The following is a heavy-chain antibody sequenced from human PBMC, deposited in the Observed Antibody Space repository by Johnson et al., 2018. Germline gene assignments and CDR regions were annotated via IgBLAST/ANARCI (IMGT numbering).Heavy chain of an antibody. V-gene: IGHV3-30*18. CDR1: GFTFSSYG. J-gene: IGHJ6*02. CDR2: IPYDGSNK. Sequence: QVQLVESGGGVVQPGRSLRLSCAASGFTFSSYGMHWVRQAPGKGLEWVAVIPYDGSNKYYADSVKGRFTISRDNSKNTLYLQMNSLRAEDTAVYYCAKASNDGSGSYYYYYGMDVWGQGTTVTVSS. CDR3: AKASNDGSGSYYYYYGMDV. D-gene: IGHD3-10*01.